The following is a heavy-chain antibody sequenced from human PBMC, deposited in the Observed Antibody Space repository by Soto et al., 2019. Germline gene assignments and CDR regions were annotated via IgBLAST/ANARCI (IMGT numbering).Heavy chain of an antibody. CDR2: IYYSGST. V-gene: IGHV4-31*03. CDR3: ARDKRHYDFWSGSVYYYGMDV. Sequence: PSETLSLTCTVSGGSISSCGYYWSWIRQHPVKGLEWIGYIYYSGSTYYNPSLKSRVTISVDTSKNQFSLKLSSVTAADTAVYYCARDKRHYDFWSGSVYYYGMDVWGQGTTVNVSS. D-gene: IGHD3-3*01. CDR1: GGSISSCGYY. J-gene: IGHJ6*02.